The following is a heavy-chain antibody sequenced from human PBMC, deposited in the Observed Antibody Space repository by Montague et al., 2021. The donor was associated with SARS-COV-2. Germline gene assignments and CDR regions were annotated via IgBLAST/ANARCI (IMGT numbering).Heavy chain of an antibody. CDR1: GGSLNNYF. Sequence: SETLSLTCTVSGGSLNNYFWSWIRQPPGKGLEWVGYIYDSGSTKYNPSLQSRVTISVGTARNQFSLKLLSVTAADTAFYYCARVDSSGPGEYWGQGILVSVSS. CDR2: IYDSGST. J-gene: IGHJ4*02. CDR3: ARVDSSGPGEY. D-gene: IGHD3-22*01. V-gene: IGHV4-59*08.